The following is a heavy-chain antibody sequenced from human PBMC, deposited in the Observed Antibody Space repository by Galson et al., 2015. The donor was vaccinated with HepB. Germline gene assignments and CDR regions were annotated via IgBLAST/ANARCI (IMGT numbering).Heavy chain of an antibody. CDR1: GYTFTSYY. D-gene: IGHD6-19*01. CDR3: AGIAVAANWFDP. Sequence: SVKVSCKASGYTFTSYYMHWVRQAPGQGLEWMGIINPSGGSTSYAQKFQGRVTMTRDTSTSTVYMELSSLRSEDTAVYYCAGIAVAANWFDPWGQGPRSPSPQ. CDR2: INPSGGST. J-gene: IGHJ5*02. V-gene: IGHV1-46*01.